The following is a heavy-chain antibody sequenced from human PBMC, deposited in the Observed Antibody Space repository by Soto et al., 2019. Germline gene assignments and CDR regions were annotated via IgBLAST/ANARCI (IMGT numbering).Heavy chain of an antibody. CDR2: IYSTGHT. CDR1: GVSINSGGYY. Sequence: QVQLQESGPGLVKPSQTLSLTCSVSGVSINSGGYYWSWIRHHPGKGMEWIGCIYSTGHTFYNASLKSRVAMSVDTSKNQFSLKLSSVTAADTAVYYCARGSQLERDALDIWGQGTMVTVSS. CDR3: ARGSQLERDALDI. D-gene: IGHD1-1*01. J-gene: IGHJ3*02. V-gene: IGHV4-31*03.